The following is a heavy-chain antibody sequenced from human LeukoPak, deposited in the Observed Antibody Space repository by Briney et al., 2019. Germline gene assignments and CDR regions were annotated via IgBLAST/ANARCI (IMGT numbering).Heavy chain of an antibody. CDR3: ARMAYSYDSGSGINWFDP. CDR1: GRSFRVYY. Sequence: SDTLALICAFYGRSFRVYYWSWIRQSPGKGLEWIGEINHSGSTNYYPSLKSRVTISADTSKNQFSLKLSPVTAADTAVNYCARMAYSYDSGSGINWFDPWGQGTLVTVSS. CDR2: INHSGST. V-gene: IGHV4-34*01. J-gene: IGHJ5*02. D-gene: IGHD3-10*01.